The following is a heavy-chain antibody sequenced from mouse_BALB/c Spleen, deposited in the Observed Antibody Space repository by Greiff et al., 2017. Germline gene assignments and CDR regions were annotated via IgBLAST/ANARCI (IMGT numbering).Heavy chain of an antibody. CDR3: ARSTYYDYDGYAMDY. Sequence: QVQLQQPGAELVKPGTSVKLSCKASGYNSTSYWINWVKLRPGQGLEWIGDIYPGSGSTNYNEKFKSKATLTVDTSSSTAYMQLSSLASEDSALYYCARSTYYDYDGYAMDYWGQGTSVTVSS. CDR2: IYPGSGST. J-gene: IGHJ4*01. D-gene: IGHD2-4*01. CDR1: GYNSTSYW. V-gene: IGHV1-55*01.